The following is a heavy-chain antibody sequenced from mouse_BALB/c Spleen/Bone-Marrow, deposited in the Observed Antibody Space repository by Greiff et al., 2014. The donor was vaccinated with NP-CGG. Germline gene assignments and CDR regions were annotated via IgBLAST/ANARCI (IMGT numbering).Heavy chain of an antibody. D-gene: IGHD2-3*01. J-gene: IGHJ3*01. Sequence: QVQLQQSGPGLVAPSQSLSITCTVSGFSLTGYSVNWVRQPPGKGLEWLGMIWGDGNTDYNSALKYRLSISKDNSKNQVFLKMNSLQTDDTARYYCARSDGYYEGFAYWGQGTLVTVSA. V-gene: IGHV2-6-7*01. CDR1: GFSLTGYS. CDR2: IWGDGNT. CDR3: ARSDGYYEGFAY.